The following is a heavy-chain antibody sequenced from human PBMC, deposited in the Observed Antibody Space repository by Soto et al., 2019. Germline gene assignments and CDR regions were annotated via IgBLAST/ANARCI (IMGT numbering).Heavy chain of an antibody. D-gene: IGHD3-3*01. CDR2: IWYDGSNK. V-gene: IGHV3-33*01. J-gene: IGHJ4*02. Sequence: GGSLRLSCAASGFTFSSYGMHWVRQAPGKGLEWVAVIWYDGSNKYYADSVKGRFTISRDNSKNTLYLQMNSLRAEDTAVYYCARDRIEWLSEYYFDYWGQGTLVTVSS. CDR3: ARDRIEWLSEYYFDY. CDR1: GFTFSSYG.